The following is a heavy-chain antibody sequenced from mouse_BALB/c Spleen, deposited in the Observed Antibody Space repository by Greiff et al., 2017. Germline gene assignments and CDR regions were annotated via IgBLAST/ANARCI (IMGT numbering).Heavy chain of an antibody. CDR1: GFDFSRYW. D-gene: IGHD2-4*01. CDR2: INPDSSTI. V-gene: IGHV4-1*02. Sequence: DVKLVESGGGLVQPGGSLKLSCAASGFDFSRYWMSWVRQAPGKGLEWIGEINPDSSTINYTPSLKDKFIISRDNAKNTLYLQMSKVRSEDTALYYCARPRSTMITTGAWFAYWGQGTLVTVSA. CDR3: ARPRSTMITTGAWFAY. J-gene: IGHJ3*01.